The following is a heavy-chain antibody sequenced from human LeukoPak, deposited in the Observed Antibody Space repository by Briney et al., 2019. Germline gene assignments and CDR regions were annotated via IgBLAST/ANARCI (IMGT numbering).Heavy chain of an antibody. V-gene: IGHV4-39*01. CDR1: GGSISSSSYY. D-gene: IGHD6-19*01. J-gene: IGHJ6*02. CDR3: ARLGIAVAGTYGMDI. CDR2: IYYSGST. Sequence: KTSETLSLTCTVSGGSISSSSYYWGWIRQPPGKGLEWIGSIYYSGSTYYNPSLKGRVTISVDTSKNQFSLKLSSVTAADTAVYYCARLGIAVAGTYGMDIWGQGTTVTVSS.